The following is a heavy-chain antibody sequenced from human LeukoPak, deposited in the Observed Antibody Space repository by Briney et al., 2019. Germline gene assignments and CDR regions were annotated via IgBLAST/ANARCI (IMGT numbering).Heavy chain of an antibody. CDR3: AQHMSRLSQSFDS. V-gene: IGHV3-23*01. CDR2: IGASGGTT. Sequence: GGSLRLSCAASGFIFSNYVVSWVRQAPGKGLEWVSGIGASGGTTYYVDSAKGRFTISRDNSNNTLYLQMNSLRAEDTAVYYCAQHMSRLSQSFDSWKQGALVTVSS. D-gene: IGHD5/OR15-5a*01. CDR1: GFIFSNYV. J-gene: IGHJ4*02.